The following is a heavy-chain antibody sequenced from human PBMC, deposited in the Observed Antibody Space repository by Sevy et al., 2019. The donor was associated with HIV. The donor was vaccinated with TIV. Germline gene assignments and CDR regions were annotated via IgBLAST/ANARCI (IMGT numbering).Heavy chain of an antibody. J-gene: IGHJ6*02. CDR1: GFTVSSNY. Sequence: GGSLRLSCAASGFTVSSNYMSWVRQAPGKGLEWVSVIYSGGSTYYADSVKGRFTISRDNSKNTLYLQMNSLRAEDTAVYYCARDRGGAGHNYGMDVWGQGTTVTVSS. D-gene: IGHD3-10*01. V-gene: IGHV3-53*01. CDR3: ARDRGGAGHNYGMDV. CDR2: IYSGGST.